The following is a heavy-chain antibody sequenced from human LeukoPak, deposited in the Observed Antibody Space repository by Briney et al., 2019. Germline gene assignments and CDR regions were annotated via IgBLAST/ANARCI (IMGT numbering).Heavy chain of an antibody. CDR3: AKVGSYATNYYFDF. D-gene: IGHD1-26*01. CDR1: GFSFNTYA. Sequence: GGSLRLSCAASGFSFNTYAMSWVRQAPGKGLEWVSAISNTGGSTYYADSVKGRFTISRDKSKNTLSLQMNSLRAEDTALYYCAKVGSYATNYYFDFWGQGTLVTVSS. V-gene: IGHV3-23*01. CDR2: ISNTGGST. J-gene: IGHJ4*02.